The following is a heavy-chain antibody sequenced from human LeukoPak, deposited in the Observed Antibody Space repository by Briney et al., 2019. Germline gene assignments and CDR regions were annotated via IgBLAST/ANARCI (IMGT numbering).Heavy chain of an antibody. V-gene: IGHV1-69*13. CDR2: IIPIFGTA. J-gene: IGHJ4*02. CDR3: VRNRGWLQFDN. D-gene: IGHD5-24*01. Sequence: GASVKVSCKASGGTFSSYAISWVRQAPGQGLEWMGGIIPIFGTANYAQKFQGRVTITADESTSTAYMELSSLRSEDTAMYYCVRNRGWLQFDNWGQGTLVTVSS. CDR1: GGTFSSYA.